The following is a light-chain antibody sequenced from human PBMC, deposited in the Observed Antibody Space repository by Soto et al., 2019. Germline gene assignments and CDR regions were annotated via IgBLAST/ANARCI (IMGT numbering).Light chain of an antibody. Sequence: QSALTQPPSASGSPGQSVTISCTGTSSDVGGYNYVSWYQQHPGKDPKLIIYEVSKRPSGVPDRFSGSKSGNTASLTVSGLQAEDEADYYCASYTSSSTSVIFGRGTQLTVL. CDR2: EVS. V-gene: IGLV2-8*01. CDR3: ASYTSSSTSVI. J-gene: IGLJ2*01. CDR1: SSDVGGYNY.